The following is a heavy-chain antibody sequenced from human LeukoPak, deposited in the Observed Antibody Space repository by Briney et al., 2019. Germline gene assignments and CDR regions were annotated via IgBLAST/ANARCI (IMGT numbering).Heavy chain of an antibody. J-gene: IGHJ5*02. Sequence: SETLSLTCTVSGGSISSSSYYWGWIRQPPGKGLEWIGEINHSRSTNYNPSLKSRVTISVDTSKNQFSLKLSSVTAADTAVYYCARRGPPRTMLRGVKSGWFDPWGQGTLVTVSS. CDR2: INHSRST. CDR1: GGSISSSSYY. V-gene: IGHV4-39*07. D-gene: IGHD3-10*01. CDR3: ARRGPPRTMLRGVKSGWFDP.